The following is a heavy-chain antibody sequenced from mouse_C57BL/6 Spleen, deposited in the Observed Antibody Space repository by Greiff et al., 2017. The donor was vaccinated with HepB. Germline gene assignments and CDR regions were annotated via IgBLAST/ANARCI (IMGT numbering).Heavy chain of an antibody. J-gene: IGHJ4*01. V-gene: IGHV3-6*01. CDR1: GYSITSGYY. CDR2: ISYDGSN. CDR3: ARVGYDGAMDY. D-gene: IGHD2-2*01. Sequence: EVKLQESGPGLVKPSQSLSLTCSVTGYSITSGYYWNWIRQFPGNKLEWMGYISYDGSNNYNPSLKNRISITRDTSKNQFFLKLNSVTTEDTATYYCARVGYDGAMDYWGQGTSVTVSS.